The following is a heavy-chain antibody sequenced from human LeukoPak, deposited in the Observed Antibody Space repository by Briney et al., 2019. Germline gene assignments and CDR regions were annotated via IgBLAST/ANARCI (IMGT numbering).Heavy chain of an antibody. D-gene: IGHD7-27*01. CDR3: ARGAIKLTGDRTFDY. CDR1: GYSISSSNW. Sequence: KASETLSLTCAVSGYSISSSNWWGWIRQPPGKGLEWIGYIYYSGSTYYNPSLKSRVTISVDTSKNQFSLKLSSVTAADTAVYYCARGAIKLTGDRTFDYWGQGTLVTVSS. J-gene: IGHJ4*02. CDR2: IYYSGST. V-gene: IGHV4-28*01.